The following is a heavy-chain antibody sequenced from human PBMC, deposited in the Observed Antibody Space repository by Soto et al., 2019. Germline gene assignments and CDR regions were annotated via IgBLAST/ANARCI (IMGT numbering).Heavy chain of an antibody. J-gene: IGHJ5*02. Sequence: SVTCSVADGSSSSSSYYRGRKSQPPGKGLEWIGSIYYSGSTYYNPSLKSRVTISVDTSKNQFSLKLSSVTAVYSSVYYCARTRAVWFDPWGQGTLVTVSS. CDR1: DGSSSSSSYY. V-gene: IGHV4-39*01. CDR2: IYYSGST. D-gene: IGHD6-19*01. CDR3: ARTRAVWFDP.